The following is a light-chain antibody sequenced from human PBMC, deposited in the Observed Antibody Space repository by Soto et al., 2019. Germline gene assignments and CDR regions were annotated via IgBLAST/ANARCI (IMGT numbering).Light chain of an antibody. J-gene: IGKJ3*01. CDR2: GAS. CDR3: QLYGSSPPFT. Sequence: EIVLTQSPGTLSLSPGERATLSCRDSQSISSSYLAWYQQKPGQAPRLLIYGASTRATGIPDRFSGSGSGTDFTLTISRPEPEDFAVYYCQLYGSSPPFTFGPGTKVDIK. V-gene: IGKV3-20*01. CDR1: QSISSSY.